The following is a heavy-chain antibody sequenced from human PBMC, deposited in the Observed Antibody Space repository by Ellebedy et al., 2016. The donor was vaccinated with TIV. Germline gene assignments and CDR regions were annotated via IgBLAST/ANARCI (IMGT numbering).Heavy chain of an antibody. J-gene: IGHJ5*02. Sequence: GESLKISCAASGFTFSSYAMSWVRQAPGKGLEWVSAISGSGGSTYYADSVKGRFTISRDNSKNTLYPQMNSLRAEDTAVYYCAKDPLRLVRPEFDPWGQGTLVTVSS. CDR2: ISGSGGST. CDR3: AKDPLRLVRPEFDP. CDR1: GFTFSSYA. V-gene: IGHV3-23*01. D-gene: IGHD6-19*01.